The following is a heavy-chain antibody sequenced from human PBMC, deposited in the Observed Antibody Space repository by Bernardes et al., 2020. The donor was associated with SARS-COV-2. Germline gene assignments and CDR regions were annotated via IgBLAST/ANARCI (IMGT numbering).Heavy chain of an antibody. CDR1: GGSISSYY. CDR2: VYYSGST. V-gene: IGHV4-59*01. D-gene: IGHD3-10*01. CDR3: ARGFQPSGAEGVRGLDV. Sequence: SETLSLTCTVSGGSISSYYWNWIRQPPGKGLEWIGYVYYSGSTNYNPSLKSRVTMSVDTSKNQFSLKMNSVTAADTALYYCARGFQPSGAEGVRGLDVWGQGTTVTVSS. J-gene: IGHJ6*02.